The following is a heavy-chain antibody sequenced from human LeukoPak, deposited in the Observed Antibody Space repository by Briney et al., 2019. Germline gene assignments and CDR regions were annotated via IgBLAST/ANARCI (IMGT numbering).Heavy chain of an antibody. D-gene: IGHD3-10*01. V-gene: IGHV3-21*01. J-gene: IGHJ4*02. CDR2: IDQSGLFK. CDR1: GFPFNTYD. CDR3: AAARFGELPKF. Sequence: GGSLRLSCAASGFPFNTYDMNWVRRAPGKGLEWVSSIDQSGLFKRYADSVQGRFTISRDNAENSLYLQMISLRADDTALYYCAAARFGELPKFWGPGILVTVSS.